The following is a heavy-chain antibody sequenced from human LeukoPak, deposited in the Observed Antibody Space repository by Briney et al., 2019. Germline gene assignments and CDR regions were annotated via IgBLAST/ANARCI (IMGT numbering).Heavy chain of an antibody. CDR2: IDWDDDK. V-gene: IGHV2-70*01. CDR1: GFSLITSGMS. CDR3: ARIIDSSGWYGWNYFDS. J-gene: IGHJ4*02. D-gene: IGHD6-19*01. Sequence: ESGPTLANPTQTLTLTCTFSGFSLITSGMSVSWIRQPPGKALEWLALIDWDDDKKYSTSLKTRLTISKDTSKNQVVLTMTNMDPVDTGTYYCARIIDSSGWYGWNYFDSWGQGTLVTVSS.